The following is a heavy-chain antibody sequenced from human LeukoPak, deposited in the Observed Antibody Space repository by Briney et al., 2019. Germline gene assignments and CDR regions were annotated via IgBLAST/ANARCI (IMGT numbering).Heavy chain of an antibody. V-gene: IGHV5-51*01. D-gene: IGHD3-3*01. Sequence: GESLKISCKGSGYSFTTYWIGWVRQMPGKGLEWMGIIYPDDSDTRYSPSFQGQVTISADKSISTACLQWSSLKASDTAMYYCARPDYDFWSGYQDWYFDLWGRGTLVTVSS. CDR2: IYPDDSDT. J-gene: IGHJ2*01. CDR3: ARPDYDFWSGYQDWYFDL. CDR1: GYSFTTYW.